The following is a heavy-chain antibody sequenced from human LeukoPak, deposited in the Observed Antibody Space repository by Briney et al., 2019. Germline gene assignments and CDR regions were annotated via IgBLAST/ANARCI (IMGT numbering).Heavy chain of an antibody. Sequence: GGSLRLSCAASGFTFSSYAMHWVRQAPGKGLEWVAVISYDGSNKYYADSVKGRFTISRDNSKNTLYLQMNSLRAEDTAVYYCAKDRSPWIVATISPPFDPWGQGTLVTVSS. CDR1: GFTFSSYA. V-gene: IGHV3-30-3*01. CDR3: AKDRSPWIVATISPPFDP. CDR2: ISYDGSNK. D-gene: IGHD5-12*01. J-gene: IGHJ5*02.